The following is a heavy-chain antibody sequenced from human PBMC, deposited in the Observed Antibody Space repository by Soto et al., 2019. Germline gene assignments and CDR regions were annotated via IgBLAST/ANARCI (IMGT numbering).Heavy chain of an antibody. Sequence: QVQLVQSGAEVKMPGASVKVSCKASGYTFTDFYIHWVRQAPGQGLEWMGWIRSNSGDTHYAQKFHGRVTMTRDTSLTIVYMELSRLRSDDTAVYFCARDAGGSIAAPLDYWGQGTLVTVSS. CDR1: GYTFTDFY. V-gene: IGHV1-2*02. D-gene: IGHD6-13*01. J-gene: IGHJ4*02. CDR3: ARDAGGSIAAPLDY. CDR2: IRSNSGDT.